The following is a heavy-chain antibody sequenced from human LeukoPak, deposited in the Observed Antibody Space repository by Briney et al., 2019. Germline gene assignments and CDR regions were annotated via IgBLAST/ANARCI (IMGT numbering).Heavy chain of an antibody. CDR2: LYHSGNT. J-gene: IGHJ6*03. Sequence: SATLSLTCAVSGGSISADSWSWIRQPPGKGLECMGSLYHSGNTNYNPSLKGRVTISVDTSKNQFSLKLSSVTGADTAVYYCARHNHDYYYYLDVWGKGTTVTVSS. CDR1: GGSISADS. CDR3: ARHNHDYYYYLDV. V-gene: IGHV4-59*08.